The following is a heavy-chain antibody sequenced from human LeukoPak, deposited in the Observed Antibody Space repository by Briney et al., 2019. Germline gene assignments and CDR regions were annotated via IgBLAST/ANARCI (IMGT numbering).Heavy chain of an antibody. J-gene: IGHJ5*02. D-gene: IGHD2-2*03. V-gene: IGHV4-38-2*02. Sequence: PSETLSLTCTVSGYSISSGYYWGWIRQPPGKGLEWIGSIYHSGRTFYNPSLKSRVTISVDTSKKQLSLRLSSVTAADTAVYYCARHGYCHSSSCWWFDPWGQGTLVTVSS. CDR3: ARHGYCHSSSCWWFDP. CDR2: IYHSGRT. CDR1: GYSISSGYY.